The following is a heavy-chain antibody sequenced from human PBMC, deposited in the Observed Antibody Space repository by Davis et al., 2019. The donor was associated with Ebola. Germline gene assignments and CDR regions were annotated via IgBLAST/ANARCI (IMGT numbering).Heavy chain of an antibody. CDR3: ARQKVNWFDP. CDR1: GFTFSSYE. J-gene: IGHJ5*02. Sequence: PGGSLRLSCAASGFTFSSYEMNWVRQAPGKGLEWVSYISSSGSTIYYADSVKGRFTISRDNAKNSLYLQMNSLRAEDTAVYYCARQKVNWFDPWGQGTLVTVSS. V-gene: IGHV3-48*03. CDR2: ISSSGSTI.